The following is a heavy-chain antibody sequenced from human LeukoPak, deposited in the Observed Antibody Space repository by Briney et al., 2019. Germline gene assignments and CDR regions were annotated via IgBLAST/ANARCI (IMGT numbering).Heavy chain of an antibody. CDR2: IYHTGST. D-gene: IGHD3-16*01. V-gene: IGHV4-61*01. Sequence: PSETLSLTCTVCGGSVSGTYYWIWIRQPPGKGLEWIAYIYHTGSTDSNPSLRSRVTISLDTSKNQFSLKLNSVTAADTAVYYCARRWVYDKRAFDAWGQGALVTVSS. CDR3: ARRWVYDKRAFDA. CDR1: GGSVSGTYY. J-gene: IGHJ3*01.